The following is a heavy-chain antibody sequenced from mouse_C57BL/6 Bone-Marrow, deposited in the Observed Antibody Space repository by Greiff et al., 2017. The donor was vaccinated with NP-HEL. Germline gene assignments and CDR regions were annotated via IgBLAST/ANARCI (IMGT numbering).Heavy chain of an antibody. J-gene: IGHJ3*01. V-gene: IGHV5-6*01. CDR1: GFTFSSYG. CDR3: SWDRFAD. D-gene: IGHD4-1*01. CDR2: ISSGGSYT. Sequence: EVQLVASGGDLVKPGGSLQLSCAASGFTFSSYGMSWVRQTPDKRLEWVATISSGGSYTYYPDSVKGRFTISRDNAKNTLYLQMSSLKSEDTAMYYCSWDRFADWGQGTLVTVSA.